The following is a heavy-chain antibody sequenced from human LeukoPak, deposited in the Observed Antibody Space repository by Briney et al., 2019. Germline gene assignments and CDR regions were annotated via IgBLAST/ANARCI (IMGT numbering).Heavy chain of an antibody. CDR1: GYSFTSYW. CDR3: ARHHGMSTTSPFAY. V-gene: IGHV5-51*01. Sequence: KPGESLKISCKGSGYSFTSYWIGWVRQMPGKGLEWVGITSDTRYSPSFQGQVTISADKSISTAYLQWSSLKASDTAMYYCARHHGMSTTSPFAYWGQGTLVTVSS. J-gene: IGHJ4*02. D-gene: IGHD5-24*01. CDR2: TSDT.